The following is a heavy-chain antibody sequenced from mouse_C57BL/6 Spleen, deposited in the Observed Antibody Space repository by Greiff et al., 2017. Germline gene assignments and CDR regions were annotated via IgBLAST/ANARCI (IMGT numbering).Heavy chain of an antibody. CDR2: IYPGSGCT. D-gene: IGHD2-4*01. J-gene: IGHJ3*01. V-gene: IGHV1-55*01. CDR1: GYTFTSYW. CDR3: ERPLRDYYYDDGFAY. Sequence: QVQLQQPGAGLVKPGASVKMSCKASGYTFTSYWITWVKQRPGQGLEWIGAIYPGSGCTNYHEKFKSKVTLTVDTSSSTPYMQLSSLTSEDSAVYYCERPLRDYYYDDGFAYWGQGTLVTVSA.